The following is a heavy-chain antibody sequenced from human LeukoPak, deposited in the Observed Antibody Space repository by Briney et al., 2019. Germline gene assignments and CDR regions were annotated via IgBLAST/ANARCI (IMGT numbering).Heavy chain of an antibody. Sequence: SETLSLTCTVSGGSISSGSYYWGWIRQPPGKGLEWIGNIYYSGSTYYNPSLKSRVTISADTSKSQFSLHVTSVTAADTAMYYCARGWGSAMIRGLAGDSWGQGTLVTVSS. J-gene: IGHJ5*02. V-gene: IGHV4-39*07. CDR3: ARGWGSAMIRGLAGDS. D-gene: IGHD3-10*01. CDR1: GGSISSGSYY. CDR2: IYYSGST.